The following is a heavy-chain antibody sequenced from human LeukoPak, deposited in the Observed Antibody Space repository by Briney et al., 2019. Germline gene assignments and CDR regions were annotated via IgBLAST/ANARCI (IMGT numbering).Heavy chain of an antibody. CDR3: ARDGDGYVDY. J-gene: IGHJ4*02. D-gene: IGHD5-24*01. CDR2: ISYDGSNK. Sequence: GRSLRLSCAASGFTFSSYAMHWVRQAPGKGLEWVAVISYDGSNKYYADSVKGRFTISRDNSKNTLYLQMNSLRAEDTAVYYCARDGDGYVDYWGQGTLVTVSS. CDR1: GFTFSSYA. V-gene: IGHV3-30*04.